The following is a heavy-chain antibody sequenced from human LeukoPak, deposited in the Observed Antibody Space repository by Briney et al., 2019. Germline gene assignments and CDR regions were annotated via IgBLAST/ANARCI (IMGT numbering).Heavy chain of an antibody. J-gene: IGHJ3*02. CDR1: GGSISSSSYY. CDR2: IYYSGST. CDR3: ARSPQYYYDSSGIPLGFDI. V-gene: IGHV4-39*01. Sequence: SETLSLTCTVSGGSISSSSYYWGWIRQPPGKGLEWIGSIYYSGSTYYNPSLKSRVTISVDTSKNQFSLKLSSVTAADTAVYYCARSPQYYYDSSGIPLGFDIWGQGTMVTVSS. D-gene: IGHD3-22*01.